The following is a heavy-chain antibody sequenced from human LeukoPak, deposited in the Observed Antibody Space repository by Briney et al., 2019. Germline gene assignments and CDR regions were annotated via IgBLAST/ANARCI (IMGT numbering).Heavy chain of an antibody. CDR3: ARGIITMVRGVNYYFDY. V-gene: IGHV1-69*13. D-gene: IGHD3-10*01. Sequence: GASVKVSCKASGYTFTSYGISWVRQAPGQGLEWMGGIIPIFGTANYAQKFQGRVTITADESTSTAYMELSSLRSEDTTVYYCARGIITMVRGVNYYFDYWGQGTLVTVSS. J-gene: IGHJ4*02. CDR1: GYTFTSYG. CDR2: IIPIFGTA.